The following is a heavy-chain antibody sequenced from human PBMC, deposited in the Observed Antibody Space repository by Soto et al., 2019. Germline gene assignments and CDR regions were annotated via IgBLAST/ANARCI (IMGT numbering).Heavy chain of an antibody. CDR2: IYYSGST. CDR1: GGSISSYY. CDR3: ARGLGGSGSYYNGNNWFDP. D-gene: IGHD3-10*01. Sequence: SETLSLTCTVSGGSISSYYWSWIRQPPGKGLEWIGYIYYSGSTNYNPSLKSRVTISVDTSKNQFSLKLSSVTAADTAAYYCARGLGGSGSYYNGNNWFDPWGQGTLVTVSS. J-gene: IGHJ5*02. V-gene: IGHV4-59*01.